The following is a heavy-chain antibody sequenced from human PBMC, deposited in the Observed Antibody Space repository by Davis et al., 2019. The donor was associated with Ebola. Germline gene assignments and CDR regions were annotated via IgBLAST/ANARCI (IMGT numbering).Heavy chain of an antibody. V-gene: IGHV1-18*01. J-gene: IGHJ5*02. CDR3: ARGRWVAARWFDP. Sequence: ASVKVSCKASGYTFTSYGISWVRQAPGQGLEWMGWISAYNGNTNYAQKLQGRVTMTRNTSISTAYMELGSLRFEDTAVYYCARGRWVAARWFDPWGQGTLVTVSS. CDR1: GYTFTSYG. CDR2: ISAYNGNT. D-gene: IGHD6-6*01.